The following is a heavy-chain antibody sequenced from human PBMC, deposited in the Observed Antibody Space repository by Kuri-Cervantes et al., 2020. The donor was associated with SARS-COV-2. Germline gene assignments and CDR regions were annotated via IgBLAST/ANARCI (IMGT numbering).Heavy chain of an antibody. CDR1: GGSTSSGNYY. V-gene: IGHV4-61*02. J-gene: IGHJ4*02. Sequence: SETLSLTCTVSGGSTSSGNYYWSWIRQPAGKGLEWIGRIYTSGRTNYNPSLTSRVTVSLDASKNQFSLKLSSVTAADTAVYYCARGRPNFDYWGQGTLVTVSS. CDR3: ARGRPNFDY. CDR2: IYTSGRT. D-gene: IGHD1-1*01.